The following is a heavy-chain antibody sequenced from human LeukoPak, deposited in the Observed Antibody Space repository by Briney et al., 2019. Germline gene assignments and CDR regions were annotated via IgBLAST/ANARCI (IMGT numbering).Heavy chain of an antibody. D-gene: IGHD6-13*01. V-gene: IGHV4-34*01. Sequence: SETLSLTCAVYGGSFSGYYWSWIRQPPGKGLEWIGEINHSGSTNYNPSLKSRVTISVDTSENQFSLKLSSVTAADTAVYYCATAAAGTKYYYYYGMDVWGQGTTVTVSS. CDR1: GGSFSGYY. CDR2: INHSGST. CDR3: ATAAAGTKYYYYYGMDV. J-gene: IGHJ6*02.